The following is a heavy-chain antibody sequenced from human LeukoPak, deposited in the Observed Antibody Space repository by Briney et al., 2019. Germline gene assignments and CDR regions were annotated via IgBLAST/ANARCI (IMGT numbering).Heavy chain of an antibody. CDR1: GGTFSSYA. CDR3: ARTPPYYYDSSGSQATSFDY. Sequence: SVKVSCKASGGTFSSYAISWVRQAPGQGLEWMGGIIPIFGTANYAQKFQGRVTITADKSTSTAYMELSSLRSEDTAVYYCARTPPYYYDSSGSQATSFDYWGQGTLVTVSS. CDR2: IIPIFGTA. D-gene: IGHD3-22*01. V-gene: IGHV1-69*06. J-gene: IGHJ4*02.